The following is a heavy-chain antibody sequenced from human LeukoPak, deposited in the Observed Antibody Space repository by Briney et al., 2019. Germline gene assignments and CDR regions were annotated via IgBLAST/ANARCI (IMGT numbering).Heavy chain of an antibody. D-gene: IGHD6-13*01. J-gene: IGHJ4*02. CDR2: ISYDGSNK. V-gene: IGHV3-30*01. CDR1: GLTFSSYA. Sequence: GGSLRLSCAASGLTFSSYAMHWVRQAPGKGLEWGAVISYDGSNKYYADSVKGRFTISRDNSKNTLYLQMNSLRAEDTAVYYCARDSIAAAGLFDYWGQGTLVTVSS. CDR3: ARDSIAAAGLFDY.